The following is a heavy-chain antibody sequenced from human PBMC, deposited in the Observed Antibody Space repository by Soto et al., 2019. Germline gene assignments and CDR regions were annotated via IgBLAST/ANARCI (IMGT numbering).Heavy chain of an antibody. Sequence: PSETLSLTCTVSGGSISSSSYYWGWIRQPPGEGLEWIGSIYYSGSTYYNPSLKSRVTISVDTSKNQFSLKLSSVTAADTAVYYCARLYDSSGADYWGQGTLVTVSS. V-gene: IGHV4-39*01. D-gene: IGHD3-22*01. CDR3: ARLYDSSGADY. J-gene: IGHJ4*02. CDR1: GGSISSSSYY. CDR2: IYYSGST.